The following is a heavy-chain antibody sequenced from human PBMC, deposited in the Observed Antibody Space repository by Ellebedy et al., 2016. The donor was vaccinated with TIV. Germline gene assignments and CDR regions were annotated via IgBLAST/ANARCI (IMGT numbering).Heavy chain of an antibody. CDR1: GFTFSRHW. CDR3: STLSDTGY. Sequence: PGGSLRLSCAASGFTFSRHWMHWIRQAPGKGLVWFSRINGDGGFTSHADFVKGRFTISRDNAKNTLYLQMNSLKVEDTAMYYCSTLSDTGYWGQGTLVTVSS. D-gene: IGHD2-21*02. CDR2: INGDGGFT. J-gene: IGHJ4*02. V-gene: IGHV3-74*01.